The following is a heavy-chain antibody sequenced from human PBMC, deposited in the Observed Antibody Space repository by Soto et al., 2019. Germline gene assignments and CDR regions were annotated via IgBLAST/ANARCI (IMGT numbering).Heavy chain of an antibody. J-gene: IGHJ4*02. D-gene: IGHD5-12*01. V-gene: IGHV1-69*13. CDR2: IIPIFGTP. CDR1: GVTFSRQD. CDR3: ATNEGRDGYSFDY. Sequence: SVKVSCKASGVTFSRQDMRWVRQAPGQGLEWMGRIIPIFGTPQYAEKFQDRVTITADESTSTAYMELSSPASEDTAVYYCATNEGRDGYSFDYWGQGTLVTVS.